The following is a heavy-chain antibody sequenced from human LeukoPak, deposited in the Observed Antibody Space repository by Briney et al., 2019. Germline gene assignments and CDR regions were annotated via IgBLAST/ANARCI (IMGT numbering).Heavy chain of an antibody. J-gene: IGHJ6*03. CDR1: GYTFTSYA. CDR2: ITTNTGNP. CDR3: ARDKYCGGDCYEYYYYYMDV. V-gene: IGHV7-4-1*02. Sequence: ASVKVSCKASGYTFTSYAMNWVRQAPGQGLEWMGWITTNTGNPTYAQGFTGRFVFSLDTSVSTAYLQISSLKAEDTAVYYCARDKYCGGDCYEYYYYYMDVWGKGTTVTVSS. D-gene: IGHD2-21*02.